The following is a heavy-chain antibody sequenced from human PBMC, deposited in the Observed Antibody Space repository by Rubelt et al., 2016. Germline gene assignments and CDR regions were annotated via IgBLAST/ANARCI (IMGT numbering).Heavy chain of an antibody. CDR2: ITSDGSGT. Sequence: EVQLVESGGGLVQPGGSLRLSCAATGFTFSSYAMSWVRQAPGKGLEWVSHITSDGSGTGYADSVKGRFSVSRDDAKNTLYLQMNSLRAEVTAVYYCAASFDYWGQGTLVTVSS. CDR1: GFTFSSYA. V-gene: IGHV3-74*02. CDR3: AASFDY. J-gene: IGHJ4*02.